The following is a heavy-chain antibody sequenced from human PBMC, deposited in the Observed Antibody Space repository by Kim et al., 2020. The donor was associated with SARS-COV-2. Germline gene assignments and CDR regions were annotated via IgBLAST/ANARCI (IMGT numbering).Heavy chain of an antibody. D-gene: IGHD2-2*01. J-gene: IGHJ4*02. CDR2: ISSSSSYI. V-gene: IGHV3-21*01. CDR3: ARGRGVVPAAQVEY. CDR1: GFTFSSYS. Sequence: GGSLRLSCAASGFTFSSYSMNWVRQAPGKGLEWVSSISSSSSYIYYPDSVKGRFTISRDNAKNSLYLQMNSLRAEDTAVYYCARGRGVVPAAQVEYWGQGTLVTVSS.